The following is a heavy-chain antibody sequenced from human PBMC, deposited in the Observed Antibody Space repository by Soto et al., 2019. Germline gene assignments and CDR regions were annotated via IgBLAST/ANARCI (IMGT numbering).Heavy chain of an antibody. V-gene: IGHV3-23*01. J-gene: IGHJ6*02. D-gene: IGHD4-17*01. CDR1: GFTFYSYA. Sequence: EVQLLDSGGGLVQPGGSLTLSCAASGFTFYSYAMTWVRQSPGKGLEWVSTISRSGGTTYFVDSVKGRFTISRDNYKSVLDVQMNSLRAEDTAVYSCARVWERTVTTRNYFYGMDDWGPGTTVSVSS. CDR2: ISRSGGTT. CDR3: ARVWERTVTTRNYFYGMDD.